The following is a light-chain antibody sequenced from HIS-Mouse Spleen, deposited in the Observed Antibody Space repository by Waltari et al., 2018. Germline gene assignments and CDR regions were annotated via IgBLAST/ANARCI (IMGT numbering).Light chain of an antibody. CDR2: DVS. J-gene: IGLJ1*01. Sequence: QSALTQPRSVSGSPGQSVTIPCTVTSSDVGGYHYVSWYQQHPGKAPKLMIYDVSKRPSGVPDRFSGSKSGNTASLTISGLQAEDEADYYCCSYAGSYTGVFGTGTKVTVL. CDR3: CSYAGSYTGV. V-gene: IGLV2-11*01. CDR1: SSDVGGYHY.